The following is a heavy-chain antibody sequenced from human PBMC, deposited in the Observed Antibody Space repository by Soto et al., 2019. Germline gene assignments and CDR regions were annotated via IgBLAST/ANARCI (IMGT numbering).Heavy chain of an antibody. CDR3: ASPYDSSGYGFDP. D-gene: IGHD3-22*01. V-gene: IGHV4-34*01. J-gene: IGHJ5*02. CDR1: GGSFSGYY. Sequence: QVQLQQWGAGLLKPSETLSLTCAVYGGSFSGYYWNWFRQPPGKGLEWIGEINHSGSTNYNPSLKRRVTLSVDTSKNQFSLKLSSMTAADTAVYYCASPYDSSGYGFDPWGQGTLVTVSS. CDR2: INHSGST.